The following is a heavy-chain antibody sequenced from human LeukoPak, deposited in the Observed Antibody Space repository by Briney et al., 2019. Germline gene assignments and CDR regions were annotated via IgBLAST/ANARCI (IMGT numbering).Heavy chain of an antibody. J-gene: IGHJ4*02. CDR1: GYSFTSYW. CDR2: IYPGDSDT. Sequence: GESLKISCKGSGYSFTSYWIGWVRQMPGKGLEWMGIIYPGDSDTRYSPSFQGQVTISADKSISTAYLQWSSLNASDTAMYYCARQGYDILTGPTPVDYWGQGTLVTVSS. V-gene: IGHV5-51*01. D-gene: IGHD3-9*01. CDR3: ARQGYDILTGPTPVDY.